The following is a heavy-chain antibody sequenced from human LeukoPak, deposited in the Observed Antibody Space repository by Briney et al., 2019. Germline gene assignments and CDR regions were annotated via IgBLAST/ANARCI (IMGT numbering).Heavy chain of an antibody. J-gene: IGHJ1*01. Sequence: GGSLRLSCAASGFTFSSYWMHWVRQAPGKGLEWVSSISSSSSYIYYADSVKGRFTISRDNAKNSLYLQMNSLRAEDTAVYYCARDQVGGATDLTSQHWGQGTLVTVSS. D-gene: IGHD1-26*01. CDR2: ISSSSSYI. CDR3: ARDQVGGATDLTSQH. CDR1: GFTFSSYW. V-gene: IGHV3-21*01.